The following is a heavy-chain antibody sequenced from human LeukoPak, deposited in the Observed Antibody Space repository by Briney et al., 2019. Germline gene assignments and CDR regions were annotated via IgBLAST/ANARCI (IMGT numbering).Heavy chain of an antibody. J-gene: IGHJ4*02. V-gene: IGHV3-53*01. Sequence: PGGSLRLSCAASGFTVSSNYMSWVRQAPGKGLEWGSVIYSGGSTYYADSVKGRFTISRDNSKNTLYLQMNSLRAEDTAVYYCARDRRGIAAAGTHFDYWGQGTLVTVSS. CDR2: IYSGGST. D-gene: IGHD6-13*01. CDR1: GFTVSSNY. CDR3: ARDRRGIAAAGTHFDY.